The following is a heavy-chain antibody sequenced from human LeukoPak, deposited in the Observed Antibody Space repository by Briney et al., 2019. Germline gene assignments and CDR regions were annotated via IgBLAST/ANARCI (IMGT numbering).Heavy chain of an antibody. CDR2: IQYDGSNK. D-gene: IGHD4-23*01. V-gene: IGHV3-30*02. CDR1: GFTLRSYG. Sequence: GGSLRLSCAASGFTLRSYGMHWVCQAPGKGLEWVTFIQYDGSNKYYADSVKGRFTVSRDNSKNTLYLQMSSLRAEDTAVYYCAEDYGGNLGQGTLVTVSS. J-gene: IGHJ4*02. CDR3: AEDYGGN.